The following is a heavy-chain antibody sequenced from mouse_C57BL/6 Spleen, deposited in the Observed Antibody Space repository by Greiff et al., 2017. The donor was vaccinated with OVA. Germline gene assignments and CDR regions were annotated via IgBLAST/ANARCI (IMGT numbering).Heavy chain of an antibody. Sequence: EVQRVESGGGLVKPGGSLTLSCAASGFTFSDYGMHWVRQAPEKGLEWVAYISSGSSTIYYADTVKGRFTISRDNAKNTLFLQMTSLRSEDTSMYDCARGSTGYEGYAMDYWGQGTSVTVSS. CDR1: GFTFSDYG. D-gene: IGHD3-2*02. CDR2: ISSGSSTI. V-gene: IGHV5-17*01. J-gene: IGHJ4*01. CDR3: ARGSTGYEGYAMDY.